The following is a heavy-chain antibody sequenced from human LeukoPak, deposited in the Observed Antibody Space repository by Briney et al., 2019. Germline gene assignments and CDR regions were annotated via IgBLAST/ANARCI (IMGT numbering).Heavy chain of an antibody. CDR3: ARHGSGYDFYYYYYYMDV. V-gene: IGHV4-34*01. CDR1: GGSFSGYY. CDR2: INHSGST. Sequence: SETLSLTCAVYGGSFSGYYWSWIRQPPGKGLEWIGEINHSGSTNYNPSLKSRVTISVDTSKNQFSLKLSSVTAADTAVYYCARHGSGYDFYYYYYYMDVWGKGTTVTISS. J-gene: IGHJ6*03. D-gene: IGHD5-12*01.